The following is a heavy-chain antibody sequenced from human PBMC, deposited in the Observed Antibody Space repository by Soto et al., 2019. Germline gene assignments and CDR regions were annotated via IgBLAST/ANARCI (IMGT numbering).Heavy chain of an antibody. D-gene: IGHD3-10*01. CDR1: GFSLTTRAVG. CDR2: IYWDDDK. CDR3: AHSPNYYRDDWFAP. V-gene: IGHV2-5*02. J-gene: IGHJ5*02. Sequence: QITLKESGPTLVKPTQTLTLTCTFSGFSLTTRAVGVGWIRQPPGKALECLALIYWDDDKRYSPSLQSRLSITKFTSMTHVARTMTNVDPVDTGTYYCAHSPNYYRDDWFAPWGQGTLVSVSS.